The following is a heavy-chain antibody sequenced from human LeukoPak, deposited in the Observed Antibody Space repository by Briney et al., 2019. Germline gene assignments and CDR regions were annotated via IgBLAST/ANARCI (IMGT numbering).Heavy chain of an antibody. Sequence: PSETLSLTCTVSGGSISSYCWSWIRQPPGKGLEWIGYIYYSGSTNYNPSLKSRVTISVDTSKNQFSLKLSSVTAADTAVYYCARDTSSSGTWFDPWGQGTLVTVSS. D-gene: IGHD6-6*01. CDR2: IYYSGST. J-gene: IGHJ5*02. V-gene: IGHV4-59*01. CDR3: ARDTSSSGTWFDP. CDR1: GGSISSYC.